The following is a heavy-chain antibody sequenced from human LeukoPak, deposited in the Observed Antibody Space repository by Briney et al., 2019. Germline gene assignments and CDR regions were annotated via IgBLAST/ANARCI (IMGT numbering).Heavy chain of an antibody. D-gene: IGHD3-9*01. J-gene: IGHJ5*02. CDR1: GGSISSSNW. Sequence: SETLSLTCAVSGGSISSSNWWSWVRPPPGKGLEWIGEIYHSGSTNYNPSLKSRVTISVDKSKNQFSLKLSSVTAADTAVYYCARDGGLTGYYSSYNWFDPWGQGTLVTVSS. CDR3: ARDGGLTGYYSSYNWFDP. CDR2: IYHSGST. V-gene: IGHV4-4*02.